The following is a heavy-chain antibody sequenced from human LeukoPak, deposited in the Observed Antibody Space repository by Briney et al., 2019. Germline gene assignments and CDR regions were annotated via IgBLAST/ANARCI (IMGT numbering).Heavy chain of an antibody. Sequence: PGGSLRLSCAASGFTFSSYGMHWVRQVPGKGLEWVAVIWYDGSQKYYADSVKGRFTISRDNSKNTLFLQMNSLRAEDTAVYYCARDRCSGGGCDSSAEYYQHWGLGTLVTVSS. V-gene: IGHV3-33*01. CDR2: IWYDGSQK. J-gene: IGHJ1*01. CDR3: ARDRCSGGGCDSSAEYYQH. CDR1: GFTFSSYG. D-gene: IGHD2-15*01.